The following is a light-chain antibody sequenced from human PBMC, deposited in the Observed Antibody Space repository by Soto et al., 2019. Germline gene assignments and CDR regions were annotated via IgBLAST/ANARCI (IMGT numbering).Light chain of an antibody. CDR3: CSYAGSTTSVV. V-gene: IGLV2-23*01. CDR2: EGS. J-gene: IGLJ2*01. CDR1: SSEVSSYNL. Sequence: QSALTQPASVSGSPGQSITLSCTGTSSEVSSYNLVSWYQQHPGKAPKLIIYEGSKRPSGVSNRFSGSKSGNTASLTISGLQAEDEADYYCCSYAGSTTSVVFGGGTKLTVL.